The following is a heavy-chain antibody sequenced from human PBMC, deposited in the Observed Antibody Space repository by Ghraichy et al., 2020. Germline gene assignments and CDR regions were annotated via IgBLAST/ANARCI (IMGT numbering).Heavy chain of an antibody. D-gene: IGHD6-13*01. CDR3: AKGGSLPSGNSWYEVFYYYYDVDV. J-gene: IGHJ6*03. Sequence: GGSLRLSCAASGISFASYAMTWVRQAPGKGLEWVSAISGSGGTTYYADSVKGRFTISRDNSKNTLYLQMNGLRADDTATYFCAKGGSLPSGNSWYEVFYYYYDVDVWGKGTTVTVS. CDR2: ISGSGGTT. V-gene: IGHV3-23*01. CDR1: GISFASYA.